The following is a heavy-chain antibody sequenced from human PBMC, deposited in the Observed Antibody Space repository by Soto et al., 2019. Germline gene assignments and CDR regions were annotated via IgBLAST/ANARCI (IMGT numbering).Heavy chain of an antibody. CDR1: GGSISSSGSY. J-gene: IGHJ4*02. CDR3: ARAAANIDY. CDR2: ISYSGST. Sequence: PSETLSLTCTVSGGSISSSGSYWSWIRQHPGKGLEWIGYISYSGSTVYNPSLESRVTISLDTSKNQFSLNLNSVTAADTAVYYCARAAANIDYWGQGTLVTVSS. D-gene: IGHD2-2*01. V-gene: IGHV4-31*03.